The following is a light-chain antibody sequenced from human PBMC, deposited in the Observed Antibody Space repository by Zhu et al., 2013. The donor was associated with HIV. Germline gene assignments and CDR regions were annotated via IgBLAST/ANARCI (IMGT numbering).Light chain of an antibody. CDR2: AAS. Sequence: ELVMTQSPATLSVSPGERVSLSCRASQSISTNLAWYHQKPGQSPRLLIYAASTRATGVPARFSGSGSGTEFTLTIHGLQSEDFAVYYCQQYNRWPYTFGPGTKVDMK. CDR3: QQYNRWPYT. J-gene: IGKJ3*01. V-gene: IGKV3-15*01. CDR1: QSISTN.